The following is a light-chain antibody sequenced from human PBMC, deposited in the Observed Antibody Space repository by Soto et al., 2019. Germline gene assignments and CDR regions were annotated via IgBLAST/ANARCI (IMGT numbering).Light chain of an antibody. CDR1: SSNIGRNS. J-gene: IGLJ2*01. Sequence: QSVLTQAPSASGTPGQRVTISCSGSSSNIGRNSVNWYQQFPGTAPKLLIYYDIHRPSGVPDRFSGSKSGTSASLAISGLQSEDEADYYCAAWDDSLDGLRFGGGTKLTVL. V-gene: IGLV1-44*01. CDR3: AAWDDSLDGLR. CDR2: YDI.